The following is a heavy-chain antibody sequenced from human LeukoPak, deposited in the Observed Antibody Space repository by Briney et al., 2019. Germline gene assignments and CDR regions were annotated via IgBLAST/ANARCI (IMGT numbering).Heavy chain of an antibody. CDR2: IIPILGIA. CDR1: GGTFSSYA. V-gene: IGHV1-69*04. Sequence: GASVKVSCKASGGTFSSYAISWVRQAPGQGLEWMGRIIPILGIANYAQKFQDRVTITADKSTSTAYMELSSLRSEDTAVYYCARESDFWSGIRDAFDIWGQGTMVTVSS. J-gene: IGHJ3*02. CDR3: ARESDFWSGIRDAFDI. D-gene: IGHD3-3*01.